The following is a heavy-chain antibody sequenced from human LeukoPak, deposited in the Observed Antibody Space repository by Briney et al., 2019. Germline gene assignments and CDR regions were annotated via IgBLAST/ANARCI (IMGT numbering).Heavy chain of an antibody. CDR2: IYHSGST. CDR3: ARVRGITGTTAFDY. V-gene: IGHV4-30-2*01. Sequence: SQTRSLTCTASGGSISSGGYYWSWIRQPPGKGLEWIGYIYHSGSTYYNPSLKSRVTISVDRSKNQFSLKLSSVTAADTAVYYCARVRGITGTTAFDYWGQGTLVTVSS. D-gene: IGHD1-14*01. CDR1: GGSISSGGYY. J-gene: IGHJ4*02.